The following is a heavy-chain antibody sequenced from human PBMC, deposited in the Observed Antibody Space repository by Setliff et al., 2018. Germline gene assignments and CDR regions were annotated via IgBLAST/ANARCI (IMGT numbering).Heavy chain of an antibody. D-gene: IGHD2-2*02. CDR3: ARDSRGLVPAAIEGSYYYYGMDV. CDR2: VIPIFGTA. J-gene: IGHJ6*02. V-gene: IGHV1-69*13. CDR1: GGTFSSYA. Sequence: SVKVSCKASGGTFSSYAISWVRQAPGQGLEWMGGVIPIFGTANYAQKFQGRVTITADESTSTAYMELSSLRSEDTAVYYCARDSRGLVPAAIEGSYYYYGMDVWGQGTTVTV.